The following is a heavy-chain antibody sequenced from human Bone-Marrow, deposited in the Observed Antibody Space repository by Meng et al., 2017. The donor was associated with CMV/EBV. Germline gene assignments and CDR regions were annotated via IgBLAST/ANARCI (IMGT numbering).Heavy chain of an antibody. CDR2: ISYDGSNK. CDR3: ARAQQLGSYYYYGMDV. D-gene: IGHD6-13*01. J-gene: IGHJ6*02. CDR1: GFTFSSYA. Sequence: GESLKISCAASGFTFSSYAMHWVRQAPGKGLEWVAVISYDGSNKYYADSVKGRFTISRDNSKNTLYLQMNSLRAEDTAVYYCARAQQLGSYYYYGMDVWGQGTRVTVSS. V-gene: IGHV3-30-3*01.